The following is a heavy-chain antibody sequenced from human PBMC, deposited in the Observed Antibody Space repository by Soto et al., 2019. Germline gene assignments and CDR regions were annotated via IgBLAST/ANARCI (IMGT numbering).Heavy chain of an antibody. CDR1: GYSLTSYY. D-gene: IGHD3-9*01. Sequence: QVQLVQCGAEVKKPGASVKVSCKASGYSLTSYYMHWVRQAPGQGIAWMGIINPSGGSTSYAQNYQDRITMTRDTSTTTVYMELSSLRSEDTAVYFCARGDYDVLTGHYPLDYWGQGTLVTVSS. CDR2: INPSGGST. V-gene: IGHV1-46*01. CDR3: ARGDYDVLTGHYPLDY. J-gene: IGHJ4*02.